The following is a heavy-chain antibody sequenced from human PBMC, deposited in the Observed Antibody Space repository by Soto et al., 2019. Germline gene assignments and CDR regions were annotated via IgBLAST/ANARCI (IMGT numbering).Heavy chain of an antibody. CDR3: ARVPTYYYESSGYLDY. D-gene: IGHD3-22*01. V-gene: IGHV1-69*06. J-gene: IGHJ4*02. Sequence: SVKFPCEASGGTFSSYAISWVRQAPGQWLEWMGGIIPIFGTANYAQKFQGRGTINADKATSTGYRELRSLRSEDMAVYYCARVPTYYYESSGYLDYWGQGTLVTVSS. CDR1: GGTFSSYA. CDR2: IIPIFGTA.